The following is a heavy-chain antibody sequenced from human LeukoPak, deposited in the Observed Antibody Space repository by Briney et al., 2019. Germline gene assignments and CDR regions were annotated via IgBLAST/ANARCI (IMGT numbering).Heavy chain of an antibody. CDR1: GGSISSSSYY. D-gene: IGHD1-20*01. V-gene: IGHV4-39*01. CDR2: IYYSGST. J-gene: IGHJ4*02. CDR3: ARQDITGTKYHFDY. Sequence: SETLSLTCTVSGGSISSSSYYWGWIRQPPGKGLEWIGSIYYSGSTYYDPSLKSRVAISVDTSKNQFSLKLSSVTAADTAVYYCARQDITGTKYHFDYWGQGTLVTVSS.